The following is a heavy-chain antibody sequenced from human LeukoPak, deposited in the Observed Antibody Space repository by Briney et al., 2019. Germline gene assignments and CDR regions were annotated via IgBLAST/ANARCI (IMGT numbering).Heavy chain of an antibody. J-gene: IGHJ6*03. V-gene: IGHV4-59*01. CDR2: IYYSGCT. CDR3: ARGKVADFWSGYPYYYYYMDV. CDR1: GGSISSYY. D-gene: IGHD3-3*01. Sequence: SETLSLTCTVSGGSISSYYWSWIRQPPGKGLEWIGYIYYSGCTNYNPSLKSRVTISVDTSKNQFSLMLSSVTAADTAVYYCARGKVADFWSGYPYYYYYMDVWGKGTTVTVSS.